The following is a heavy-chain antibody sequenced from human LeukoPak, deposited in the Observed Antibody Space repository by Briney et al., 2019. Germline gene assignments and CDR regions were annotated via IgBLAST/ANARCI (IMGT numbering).Heavy chain of an antibody. J-gene: IGHJ4*02. CDR3: ARQGYSSGWTGHFDY. D-gene: IGHD6-19*01. CDR1: GFTVSSNY. Sequence: GGSLRLSCAASGFTVSSNYMSWVRQAPGKGLEWVSVIYSGGSTYYADSVKGRFTISRDNSKNTLYLQMNSLRAEDTAVYYCARQGYSSGWTGHFDYWGQGTLVTVSS. CDR2: IYSGGST. V-gene: IGHV3-53*01.